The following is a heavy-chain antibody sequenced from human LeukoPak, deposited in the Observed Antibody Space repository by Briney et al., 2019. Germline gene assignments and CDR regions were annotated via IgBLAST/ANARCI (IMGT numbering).Heavy chain of an antibody. J-gene: IGHJ5*02. CDR1: GGSFSGYY. CDR2: INHSGST. Sequence: PSETLSLTCAVYGGSFSGYYWSWIRQPPGKGLEWIGEINHSGSTNYNPSLKSRVTISVDTSKNQFSLKLNSVTAADTAVYYCARGRGYSYVWLDPWGQGTLVTVSS. D-gene: IGHD5-18*01. CDR3: ARGRGYSYVWLDP. V-gene: IGHV4-34*01.